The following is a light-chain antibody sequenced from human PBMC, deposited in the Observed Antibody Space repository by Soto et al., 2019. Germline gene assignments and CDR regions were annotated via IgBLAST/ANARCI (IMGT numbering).Light chain of an antibody. CDR2: EVT. Sequence: QSAPTQPPSASGSPGQSVTISCTGTSGDVGTYNYVSWYHQHPGKAPKLIIYEVTKRPSGVPDRFSGSKSGNTASLTVYGLQAEDEADYYCSTVGATNNVFGTGTKLTVL. J-gene: IGLJ1*01. V-gene: IGLV2-8*01. CDR1: SGDVGTYNY. CDR3: STVGATNNV.